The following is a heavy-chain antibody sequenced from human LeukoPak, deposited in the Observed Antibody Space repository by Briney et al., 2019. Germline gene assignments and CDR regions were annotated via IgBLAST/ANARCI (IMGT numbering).Heavy chain of an antibody. CDR1: GGSISSSSYY. CDR2: IYYSGST. Sequence: SETLSLTCTVSGGSISSSSYYWGWIRQPPGKGLEWIGTIYYSGSTYYNPSLKSRVTISVYKSKTQFSLKLSSVTAADTAVYYCARHERWLQLHLGAFDIWGQGTMVTVSS. J-gene: IGHJ3*02. V-gene: IGHV4-39*01. CDR3: ARHERWLQLHLGAFDI. D-gene: IGHD5-24*01.